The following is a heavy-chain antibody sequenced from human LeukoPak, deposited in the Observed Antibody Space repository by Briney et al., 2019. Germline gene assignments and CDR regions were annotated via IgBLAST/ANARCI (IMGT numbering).Heavy chain of an antibody. J-gene: IGHJ4*02. Sequence: SEALSLTCPVSGGSMSNRSYYWSWLRQPPGKGLEGIAYLYYSGSTNYNPSLKSRVNISVDTSKNQFSLKLTSVAAADTAVYYCARGGTLGGVIVPTDYWGQGTLVTVSS. D-gene: IGHD3-16*02. CDR3: ARGGTLGGVIVPTDY. CDR2: LYYSGST. CDR1: GGSMSNRSYY. V-gene: IGHV4-61*01.